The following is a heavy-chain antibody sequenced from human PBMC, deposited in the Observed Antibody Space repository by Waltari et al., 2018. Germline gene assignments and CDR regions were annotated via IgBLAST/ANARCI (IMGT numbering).Heavy chain of an antibody. J-gene: IGHJ6*03. Sequence: QVQLQQWGAGLLKPSETLSLTCAVYGGSFSGYYWSWIRQPPGKGLEWIGEINHSGTTNHTPSLRGRVPISGDPSKTQFSLKLSSGTAADTAVYYCARLVPAITGNYYYYMDVWGKGTTVTVSS. CDR2: INHSGTT. D-gene: IGHD1-20*01. CDR1: GGSFSGYY. CDR3: ARLVPAITGNYYYYMDV. V-gene: IGHV4-34*01.